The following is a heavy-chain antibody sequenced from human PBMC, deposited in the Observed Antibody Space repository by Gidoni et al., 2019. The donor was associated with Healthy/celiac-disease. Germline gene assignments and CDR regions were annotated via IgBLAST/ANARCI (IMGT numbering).Heavy chain of an antibody. V-gene: IGHV3-9*01. Sequence: EVQLVESGGGLVQPGRPRRLSCAASGFTFDDYAMHWVRQAPGKGLEWVSGISWNSGSIGYADSVKGRFTISRDNAKNSPYLQMNSLRAEDTALYYCAKDMNDILTGYYNKGMDVWGQGTTVTVSS. CDR2: ISWNSGSI. J-gene: IGHJ6*02. CDR3: AKDMNDILTGYYNKGMDV. D-gene: IGHD3-9*01. CDR1: GFTFDDYA.